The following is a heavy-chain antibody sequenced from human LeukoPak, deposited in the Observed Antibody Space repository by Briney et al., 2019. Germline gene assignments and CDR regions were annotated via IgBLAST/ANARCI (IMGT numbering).Heavy chain of an antibody. CDR1: GGSFSGYY. D-gene: IGHD5-18*01. Sequence: SETLSLTCAVYGGSFSGYYWSWIRQPPGKGLEWIGEINHSGSTNYNPSLKSRVTISVDTSKNQFSLKLSSVTAADTAVYYCARERGYSYNYYYMDVWGKGTTVTVSS. V-gene: IGHV4-34*01. J-gene: IGHJ6*03. CDR3: ARERGYSYNYYYMDV. CDR2: INHSGST.